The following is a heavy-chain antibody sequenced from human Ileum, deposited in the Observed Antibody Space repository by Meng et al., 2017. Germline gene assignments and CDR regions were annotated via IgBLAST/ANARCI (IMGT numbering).Heavy chain of an antibody. CDR3: AGQPTSSGAGYSWFDP. J-gene: IGHJ5*02. V-gene: IGHV4-39*01. CDR1: GCSVTSSSYD. D-gene: IGHD2-2*01. Sequence: QLQLQESGPGLVKPTETLSLTRISSGCSVTSSSYDWGWIRQPPGEGLEWIGGITYTGNSYTTPSLKTRLTTSLDTSKNQFSLRLNSLTAADTAVYYCAGQPTSSGAGYSWFDPWGQGILVTVSS. CDR2: ITYTGNS.